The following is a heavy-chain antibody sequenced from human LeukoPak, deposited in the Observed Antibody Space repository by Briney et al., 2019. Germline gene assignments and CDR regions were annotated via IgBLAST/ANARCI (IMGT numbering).Heavy chain of an antibody. CDR2: IIPIFGTA. V-gene: IGHV1-69*13. Sequence: ASVKVSCKASGGTFSSYAISWVRQAPGQGLEWMGGIIPIFGTANYAQKFQGRVTITADESTSTAYMELSSLRSEDTAVYYCATLTYYDFWSGYAGWFDPWGQGTLVTVSS. J-gene: IGHJ5*02. CDR1: GGTFSSYA. D-gene: IGHD3-3*01. CDR3: ATLTYYDFWSGYAGWFDP.